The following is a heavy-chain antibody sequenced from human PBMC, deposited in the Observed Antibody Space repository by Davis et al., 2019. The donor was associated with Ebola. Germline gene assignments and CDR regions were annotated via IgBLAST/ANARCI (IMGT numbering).Heavy chain of an antibody. CDR1: GYTFTSYG. V-gene: IGHV1-18*01. D-gene: IGHD3-3*01. CDR3: ARGDRRFLEWLHFDY. J-gene: IGHJ4*02. Sequence: ASVKVSCKASGYTFTSYGISWVRQAPGQGLEWMGWISAYNGNTNYAQKLQGRVTMTTDTSTSTAYMELRSLRSDDTAVYYCARGDRRFLEWLHFDYWGQGTLVTVSS. CDR2: ISAYNGNT.